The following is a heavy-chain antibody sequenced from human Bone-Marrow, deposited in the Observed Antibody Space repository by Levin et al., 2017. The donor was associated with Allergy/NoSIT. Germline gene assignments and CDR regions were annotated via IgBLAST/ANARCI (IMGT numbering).Heavy chain of an antibody. Sequence: PGGSLRLSCAASGFTFSSYSMNWVRQAPGKGLEWVSSISSSSSYIYYADSVKGRFTISRDNAKNSLYLQMNSLRAEDTAVYYCARDTAARPDAFDIWGQGTMVTVSS. CDR3: ARDTAARPDAFDI. CDR2: ISSSSSYI. J-gene: IGHJ3*02. D-gene: IGHD6-6*01. V-gene: IGHV3-21*01. CDR1: GFTFSSYS.